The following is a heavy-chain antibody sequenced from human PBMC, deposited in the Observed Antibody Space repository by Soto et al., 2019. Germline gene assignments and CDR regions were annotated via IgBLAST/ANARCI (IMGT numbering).Heavy chain of an antibody. CDR3: AKDFNDSLEAFDI. Sequence: GGSLRLSCAASGFTFSSYGMHWVRQAPGKGLEWVAVISYDGSNKYYADSVKGRFTISRDNSKNTLYLQMNSLRAEDTAVYYCAKDFNDSLEAFDIWGQGTMVTVSS. CDR1: GFTFSSYG. CDR2: ISYDGSNK. D-gene: IGHD3-16*01. V-gene: IGHV3-30*18. J-gene: IGHJ3*02.